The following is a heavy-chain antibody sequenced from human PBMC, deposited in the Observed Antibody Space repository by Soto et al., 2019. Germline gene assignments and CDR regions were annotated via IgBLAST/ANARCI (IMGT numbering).Heavy chain of an antibody. V-gene: IGHV4-59*01. CDR1: GDSISSDS. CDR3: AREGNLGRWIQPLDS. D-gene: IGHD2-2*03. Sequence: SETLSLTCTVSGDSISSDSWSWIRQPPVKGLEWIGNIHYNGNTKYSPSLKSRVTMSVDTSKNHFSLKLISVTTADTAVYFCAREGNLGRWIQPLDSWGQGTLVTVSS. J-gene: IGHJ4*02. CDR2: IHYNGNT.